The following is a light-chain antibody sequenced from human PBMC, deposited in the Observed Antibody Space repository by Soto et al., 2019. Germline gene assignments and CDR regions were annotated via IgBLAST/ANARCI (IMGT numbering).Light chain of an antibody. J-gene: IGKJ4*01. CDR1: QSVGSN. CDR2: DAS. V-gene: IGKV3-11*01. Sequence: EIVLTQSPTTLSLSPGERATLSCRASQSVGSNLAWFQEKPGQPPSLLIYDASNRATGIPARVSGSGSGTDFTLTISSLEPEDFAVYYCQQRDNGLTFGGGTKVEI. CDR3: QQRDNGLT.